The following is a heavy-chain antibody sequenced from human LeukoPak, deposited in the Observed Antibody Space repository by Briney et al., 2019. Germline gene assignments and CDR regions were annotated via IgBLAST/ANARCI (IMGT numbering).Heavy chain of an antibody. CDR2: ISGSGGDT. D-gene: IGHD2-2*01. V-gene: IGHV3-23*01. CDR1: GFSFSSFA. CDR3: AKDSSTRYADC. J-gene: IGHJ4*02. Sequence: GGSLRLSCAASGFSFSSFAMSWVRQAPGKGLEWVSFISGSGGDTYYTDSVKGRFTVSRDNSKNTLYLQMNSLRAEDTALYYCAKDSSTRYADCWGQGTLVTVSS.